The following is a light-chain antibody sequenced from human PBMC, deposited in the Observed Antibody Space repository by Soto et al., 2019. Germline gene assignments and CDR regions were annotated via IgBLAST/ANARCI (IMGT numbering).Light chain of an antibody. CDR3: QQYFDVPFT. CDR1: QSLLHSDGRTY. Sequence: DIVMTQTPLSLSVTPGQPASISCKSSQSLLHSDGRTYLYWYLQKPGQPPQLLIYEVSNRFSGVPDRFSGSGSGTDFTLTISSLEAEDVAFYWCQQYFDVPFTFGGGTKVDI. V-gene: IGKV2D-29*01. J-gene: IGKJ4*01. CDR2: EVS.